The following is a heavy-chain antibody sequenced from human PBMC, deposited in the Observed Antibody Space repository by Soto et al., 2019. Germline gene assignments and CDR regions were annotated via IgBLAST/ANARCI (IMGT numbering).Heavy chain of an antibody. V-gene: IGHV3-7*03. J-gene: IGHJ4*02. Sequence: VGSLRLSCAASGFTLSNYWMTWVRQAPGKGLEWVANINKDGSQKNCVDSVKGRFTIARDNGQNSLSLQINSLRVEDTAVYYCVRELGLAYWGQGALVTVSS. CDR2: INKDGSQK. D-gene: IGHD7-27*01. CDR3: VRELGLAY. CDR1: GFTLSNYW.